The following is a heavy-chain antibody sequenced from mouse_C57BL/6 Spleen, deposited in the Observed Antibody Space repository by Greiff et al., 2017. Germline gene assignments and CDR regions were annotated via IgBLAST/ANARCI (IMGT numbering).Heavy chain of an antibody. CDR3: ARPPLYYYGSSVYYFDY. CDR2: ISAGGSYT. V-gene: IGHV5-4*03. Sequence: EVMLVESGGGLVKPGGSLKLSCAASGFTFSSYAMSWVRQTPEKRLEWVATISAGGSYTYYPDNVKGRFTISRDNAKNNLYLQMSHLKSEDTAMYYCARPPLYYYGSSVYYFDYWGQGTTLTVSS. D-gene: IGHD1-1*01. CDR1: GFTFSSYA. J-gene: IGHJ2*01.